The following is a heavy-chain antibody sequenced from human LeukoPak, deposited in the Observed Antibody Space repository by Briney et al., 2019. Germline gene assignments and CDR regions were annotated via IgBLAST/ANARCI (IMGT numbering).Heavy chain of an antibody. D-gene: IGHD2-2*01. CDR3: ARALYCSSTSCYGGSVDYMDV. CDR1: GYTFTSYG. V-gene: IGHV1-18*01. CDR2: ISAYNGNT. Sequence: ASVKVSCKASGYTFTSYGISWVRQAPGQGLEWMGWISAYNGNTNYAQKLQGRVTMTTDTSTSTAYMELRSLRSDDTAVYYCARALYCSSTSCYGGSVDYMDVWGKGTTVTVSS. J-gene: IGHJ6*03.